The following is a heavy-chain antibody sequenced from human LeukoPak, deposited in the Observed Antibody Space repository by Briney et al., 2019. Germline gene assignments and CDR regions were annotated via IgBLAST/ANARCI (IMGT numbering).Heavy chain of an antibody. Sequence: PGGSLRLSCAASGFTFSSYEMNWVRQAPGEGLEWVSYISSSGSTIYYEDSVKGRFTISRDNSKNSLYLQMNSLRAEDTALYYCAKGTSSWHEFDYWGQGTLVTVSS. V-gene: IGHV3-48*03. D-gene: IGHD6-13*01. J-gene: IGHJ4*02. CDR1: GFTFSSYE. CDR2: ISSSGSTI. CDR3: AKGTSSWHEFDY.